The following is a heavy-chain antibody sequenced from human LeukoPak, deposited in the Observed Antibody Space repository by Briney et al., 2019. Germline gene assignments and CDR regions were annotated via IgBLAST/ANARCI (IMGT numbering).Heavy chain of an antibody. CDR3: ARDSSSTSANRRWFDP. Sequence: ASVKVSCKASGYTFTGYYMHWVRQAPGQGLEWMGWINPNSGGTNYAQKFQGRVTMTRDTSTSTVYMELSSLRSEDTAVYYCARDSSSTSANRRWFDPWGQGTLVTVSS. CDR2: INPNSGGT. CDR1: GYTFTGYY. V-gene: IGHV1-2*02. J-gene: IGHJ5*02. D-gene: IGHD2-2*01.